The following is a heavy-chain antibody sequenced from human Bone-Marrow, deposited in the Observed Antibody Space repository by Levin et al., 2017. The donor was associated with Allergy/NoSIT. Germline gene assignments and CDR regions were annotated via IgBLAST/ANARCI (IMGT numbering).Heavy chain of an antibody. Sequence: NTGGSLRLSCTASGFTFSSYTMNWVRQAPGKGLEWVSFITGSDYMYYGDSVKGRFTISRDNTKNSVLLELNSLTPEDTGVYYCARGNWNYPFDYWGQGTLITVSS. J-gene: IGHJ4*02. D-gene: IGHD1-7*01. CDR2: ITGSDYM. V-gene: IGHV3-21*01. CDR3: ARGNWNYPFDY. CDR1: GFTFSSYT.